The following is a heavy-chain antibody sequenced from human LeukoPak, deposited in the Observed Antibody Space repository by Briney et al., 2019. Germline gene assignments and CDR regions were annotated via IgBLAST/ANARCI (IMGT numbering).Heavy chain of an antibody. Sequence: GGSLRLSCAASGFTFSSYEMNWVRQAPGKGLEWVSYISSSGSTIYYADSVKGRFTISRDNAKNSLYLQMNSLRAEDTAVYYCAGDFWSGWPYYYYMDVWGKGTTVTVSS. V-gene: IGHV3-48*03. J-gene: IGHJ6*03. CDR3: AGDFWSGWPYYYYMDV. D-gene: IGHD3-3*01. CDR1: GFTFSSYE. CDR2: ISSSGSTI.